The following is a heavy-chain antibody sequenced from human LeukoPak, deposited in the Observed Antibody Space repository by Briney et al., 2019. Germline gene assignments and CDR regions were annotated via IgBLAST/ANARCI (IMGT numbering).Heavy chain of an antibody. V-gene: IGHV4-31*03. CDR3: ASRKYSSSRAHDS. CDR1: GGSISSGGYY. Sequence: SQTLSLTCTLSGGSISSGGYYWSWIRQHPGKGLEWLGYNYYSGSTYYIPSLKSRVTISVDTSKNQFSLKLSSVTAADTAVYYCASRKYSSSRAHDSWGQGTLVTVSS. CDR2: NYYSGST. D-gene: IGHD6-13*01. J-gene: IGHJ5*01.